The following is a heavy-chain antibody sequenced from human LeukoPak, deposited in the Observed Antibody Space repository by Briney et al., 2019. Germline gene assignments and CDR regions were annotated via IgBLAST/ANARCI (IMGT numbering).Heavy chain of an antibody. CDR1: GFSFSSYA. J-gene: IGHJ4*02. CDR3: AIEGFLKDLDF. V-gene: IGHV3-23*01. D-gene: IGHD3-10*01. Sequence: GGSLRLSCAASGFSFSSYAMSWVRQAPGKGLEWVSGISGSGDITYYADSVKGRFTISRDNSKNTLYLQVNSLRAEDTAIYYCAIEGFLKDLDFWSQGNLVTVSS. CDR2: ISGSGDIT.